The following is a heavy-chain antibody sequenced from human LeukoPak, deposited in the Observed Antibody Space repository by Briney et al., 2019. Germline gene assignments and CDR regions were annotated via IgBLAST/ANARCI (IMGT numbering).Heavy chain of an antibody. CDR1: GFTFSSYS. V-gene: IGHV3-23*01. CDR2: ISGSGGNT. J-gene: IGHJ4*02. Sequence: GGSLSLSCAASGFTFSSYSMIWVRQAPAKGLEGVSAISGSGGNTLYADVVKGRFTISRDNSQNTLYLQMNSLRAEDTAVYYCATQEGDPAMVNWGQGTLVTVSS. CDR3: ATQEGDPAMVN. D-gene: IGHD5-18*01.